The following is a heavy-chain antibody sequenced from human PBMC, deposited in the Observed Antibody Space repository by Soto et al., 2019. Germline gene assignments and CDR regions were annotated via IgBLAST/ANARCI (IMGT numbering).Heavy chain of an antibody. CDR1: GDSISTSFYY. CDR3: ARKINFSSYGSRGSRPISYLDY. V-gene: IGHV4-39*01. CDR2: IDYSGST. Sequence: SETLSLTCIVSGDSISTSFYYWGWIRQPPGKGLEWIGSIDYSGSTYYNASLKSRVTISVDTSKNQFSLRLSSVTAADTAIYYCARKINFSSYGSRGSRPISYLDYRGQGPLVPVSP. J-gene: IGHJ4*02. D-gene: IGHD3-10*01.